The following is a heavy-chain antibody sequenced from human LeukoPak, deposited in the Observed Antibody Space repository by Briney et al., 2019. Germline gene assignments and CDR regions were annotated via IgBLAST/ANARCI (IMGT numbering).Heavy chain of an antibody. CDR3: ARGFYGAGSHFDY. V-gene: IGHV4-30-2*01. CDR2: IFHTGHT. Sequence: SETLSLTCAVSGGSISSGDFPWSWIRQPPGKGLEWIGYIFHTGHTSYNPSLKSRVTISVDMSKNQLSLRLTSVAAADTAVYYCARGFYGAGSHFDYWGQGTLVTVSS. D-gene: IGHD3-10*01. CDR1: GGSISSGDFP. J-gene: IGHJ4*02.